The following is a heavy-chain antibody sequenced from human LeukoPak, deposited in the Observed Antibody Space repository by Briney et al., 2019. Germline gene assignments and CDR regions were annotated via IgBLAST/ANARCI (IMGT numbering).Heavy chain of an antibody. Sequence: QPGGSLRLSCAASGFTFSSYAMSWVRQAPGKGLEWVSAISGSGGSTYYADSVKGRFTISRDNSKNTLYLQMNSLRAEDTAVYYCAKDKEWLVPSLYSGSYSRPDYWGQGTLVTVSS. CDR2: ISGSGGST. J-gene: IGHJ4*02. CDR3: AKDKEWLVPSLYSGSYSRPDY. D-gene: IGHD1-26*01. CDR1: GFTFSSYA. V-gene: IGHV3-23*01.